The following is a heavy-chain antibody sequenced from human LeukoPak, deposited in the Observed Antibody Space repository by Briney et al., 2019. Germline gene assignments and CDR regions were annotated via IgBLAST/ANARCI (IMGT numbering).Heavy chain of an antibody. V-gene: IGHV4-34*01. CDR3: ARGRYYYDSSGYYRGSNWFDP. J-gene: IGHJ5*02. Sequence: SGTLSLTCAVYGGSFSGYYWSWIRQPPGKGLEWIGEINHSGSTNYNPSLKSRVTISVDTSKNQFSLKLSSVTAADTAVYYCARGRYYYDSSGYYRGSNWFDPWGQGTLVTVSS. CDR2: INHSGST. D-gene: IGHD3-22*01. CDR1: GGSFSGYY.